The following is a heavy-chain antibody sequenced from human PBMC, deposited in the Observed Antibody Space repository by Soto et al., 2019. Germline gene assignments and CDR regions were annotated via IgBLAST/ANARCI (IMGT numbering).Heavy chain of an antibody. CDR2: ISYSGST. V-gene: IGHV4-39*01. CDR3: AKHRGGTPYDAFDI. CDR1: GGSISSASYY. J-gene: IGHJ3*02. Sequence: SETLSLTCTVSGGSISSASYYWGWIRQPPGKGLEWIGSISYSGSTYYNPSLKSRVTISVDTSRNQFSLKLSSVTAADTAVYYCAKHRGGTPYDAFDIWGQGTMVTVSS.